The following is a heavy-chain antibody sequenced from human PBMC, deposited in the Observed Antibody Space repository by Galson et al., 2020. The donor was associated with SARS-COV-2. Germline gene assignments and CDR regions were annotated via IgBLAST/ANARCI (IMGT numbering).Heavy chain of an antibody. D-gene: IGHD3-22*01. V-gene: IGHV3-30*04. CDR3: ARGGLYYYEALGEIDY. J-gene: IGHJ4*02. CDR1: GFTFSSYA. CDR2: ISYDGSNK. Sequence: GESLKISCAASGFTFSSYAMHWVRQAPGKGLEWVAVISYDGSNKYYADSVKGRFTISRDNSKNTLYLQMNSLRAEDTAVYYCARGGLYYYEALGEIDYWGQGTLVTVSS.